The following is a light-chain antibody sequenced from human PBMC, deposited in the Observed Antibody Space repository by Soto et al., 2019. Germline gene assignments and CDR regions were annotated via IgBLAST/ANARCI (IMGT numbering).Light chain of an antibody. CDR1: SSDVGGYNY. CDR2: DVT. V-gene: IGLV2-14*01. J-gene: IGLJ3*02. Sequence: QSVLTQPASVSGSPGQSITISCTGTSSDVGGYNYVSWYQQYPGKAPNLMIYDVTNRPSGVSNRFSGSKSGNTASLTISGLLAEDEADYYCSSYTSSTTLVFGGGTKLTVL. CDR3: SSYTSSTTLV.